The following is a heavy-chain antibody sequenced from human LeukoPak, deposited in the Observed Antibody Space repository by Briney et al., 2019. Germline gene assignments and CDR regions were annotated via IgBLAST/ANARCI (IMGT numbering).Heavy chain of an antibody. CDR3: VRPDDNSFDF. J-gene: IGHJ3*01. CDR1: GGSLSSSSYY. D-gene: IGHD3-9*01. V-gene: IGHV4-39*01. Sequence: TSETLSLTCNVSGGSLSSSSYYWGWIRQPPGRGLEWIGNIYETGSTNYNPSLKSRVTISVDTSKNQFSLKLSSVTAADTAVYYCVRPDDNSFDFWGQGTMVTVSS. CDR2: IYETGST.